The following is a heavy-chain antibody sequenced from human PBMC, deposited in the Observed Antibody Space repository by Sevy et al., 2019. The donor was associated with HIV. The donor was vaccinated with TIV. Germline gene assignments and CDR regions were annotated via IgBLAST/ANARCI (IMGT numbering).Heavy chain of an antibody. CDR1: EFTFSNHA. CDR3: ARDEGSISAFDF. J-gene: IGHJ3*01. V-gene: IGHV3-23*01. CDR2: ISGNGENT. D-gene: IGHD3-3*02. Sequence: GGSLRLSCTASEFTFSNHAVSWVRQAPGKGLEWVSAISGNGENTHYADSVRGRFTISRDNFKNTLYLQMNSLRAEDTSVYYCARDEGSISAFDFWGQGTMVTVSS.